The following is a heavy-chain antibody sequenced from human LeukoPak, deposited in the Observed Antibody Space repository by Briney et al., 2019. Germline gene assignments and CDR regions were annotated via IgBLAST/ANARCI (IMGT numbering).Heavy chain of an antibody. CDR1: GVSLCSGDSY. Sequence: HSETLCLTCAVSGVSLCSGDSYWAWIRQPPGKGLEWIGYISYSGSTYYTPSLKSGITISLDTSKNQFSLKLTSVTAADTAVYYCARDENSYYMDVWGTGTTVTVSS. CDR3: ARDENSYYMDV. V-gene: IGHV4-30-4*08. CDR2: ISYSGST. J-gene: IGHJ6*03.